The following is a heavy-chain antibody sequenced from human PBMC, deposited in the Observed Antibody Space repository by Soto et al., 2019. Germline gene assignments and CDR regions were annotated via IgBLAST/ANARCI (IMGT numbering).Heavy chain of an antibody. CDR2: ISWNSGSI. Sequence: PGGSLRLSCAASGFTFSSYDMHWVRQAPGKGLEWVSGISWNSGSIGYADSVKGRFTISRDNAKNSLYLQMNSLRAEDTALYYCAKDTYSSGDSFQHWGQGTLVTVSS. CDR1: GFTFSSYD. V-gene: IGHV3-9*01. D-gene: IGHD6-19*01. CDR3: AKDTYSSGDSFQH. J-gene: IGHJ1*01.